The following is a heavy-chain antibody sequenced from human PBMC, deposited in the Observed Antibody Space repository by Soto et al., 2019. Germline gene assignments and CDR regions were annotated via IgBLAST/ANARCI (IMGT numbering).Heavy chain of an antibody. CDR1: VFTFTNSA. Sequence: GASGKVSCNAPVFTFTNSAVQWVRQARGQSIERIGWIVVGSGNTNYAQKFRGRVTITRDMSTSTAAVALSSLRSEDTAVYSCAAVSHFGSRPTYISMDVCDQGSTVTVSS. CDR2: IVVGSGNT. V-gene: IGHV1-58*01. CDR3: AAVSHFGSRPTYISMDV. D-gene: IGHD3-10*01. J-gene: IGHJ6*02.